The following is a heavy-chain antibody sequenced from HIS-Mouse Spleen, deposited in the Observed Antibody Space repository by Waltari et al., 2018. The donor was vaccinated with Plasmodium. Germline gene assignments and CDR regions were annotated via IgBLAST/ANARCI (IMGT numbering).Heavy chain of an antibody. D-gene: IGHD6-13*01. J-gene: IGHJ2*01. CDR2: IKQDGSEK. CDR1: GFTFSSYW. V-gene: IGHV3-7*01. CDR3: ASSWYWYFDL. Sequence: ELQLVESGGGLVKPGGSLRHCCAAWGFTFSSYWRSWIRQAPGKGLEWVANIKQDGSEKYYVDSVKGRFTISRDNAKNSLYLKMNSLRAEDTAVYYCASSWYWYFDLWGRGTLVTVSS.